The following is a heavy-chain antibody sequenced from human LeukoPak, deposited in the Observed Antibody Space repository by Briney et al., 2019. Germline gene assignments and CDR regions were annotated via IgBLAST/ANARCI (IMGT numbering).Heavy chain of an antibody. J-gene: IGHJ3*02. V-gene: IGHV1-69*13. D-gene: IGHD4-17*01. CDR3: ARDLEGNGDSPDI. Sequence: AASVKVSCKASGGTFNNYAINWVRQAPGQGLEWMGGIIPIFGSSNYAQKFQGRVTITADESTTTAYMELSSLRSDDTAVYYCARDLEGNGDSPDIWGQGTMVTVSS. CDR1: GGTFNNYA. CDR2: IIPIFGSS.